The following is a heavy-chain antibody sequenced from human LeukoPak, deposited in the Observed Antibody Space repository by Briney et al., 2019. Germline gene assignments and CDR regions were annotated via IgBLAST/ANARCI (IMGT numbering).Heavy chain of an antibody. D-gene: IGHD3-3*01. CDR3: ARDQDYDFWSGYYTISVGDY. Sequence: GASVKVPCKASGYTFTGYYMHWVRQAPGQGLEWMGWISAYNGNTNYAQKLQGRVTMTTDTSTSTAYMELRSLRSDDTAVYYCARDQDYDFWSGYYTISVGDYWGQGTLVTVSS. CDR2: ISAYNGNT. CDR1: GYTFTGYY. J-gene: IGHJ4*02. V-gene: IGHV1-18*04.